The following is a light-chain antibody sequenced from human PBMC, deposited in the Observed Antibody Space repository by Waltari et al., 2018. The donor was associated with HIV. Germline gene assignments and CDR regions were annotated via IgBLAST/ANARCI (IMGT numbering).Light chain of an antibody. CDR2: GKD. CDR1: SLRRYV. J-gene: IGLJ1*01. Sequence: SSDLTQDPAVSVALGQTVRITCQGDSLRRYVPNWYQHKPGQAPVVVMYGKDNRPSGIPDRFSGSSSGNTGSLTITGAQAEDEAVYYCDSRDTNDKHHVFGTGTKVTV. CDR3: DSRDTNDKHHV. V-gene: IGLV3-19*01.